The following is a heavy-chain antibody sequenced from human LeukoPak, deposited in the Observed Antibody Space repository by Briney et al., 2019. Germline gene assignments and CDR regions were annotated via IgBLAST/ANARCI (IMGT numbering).Heavy chain of an antibody. CDR3: ARVTYYDFWSGYLFEY. CDR2: ISYSGST. Sequence: SETLSLTCIVSGGSISSYYWSWIRQPPGKGLEWIGYISYSGSTNYNPSLKSRVTISVDTSKNQFSLKLSSVTAADTAVYYCARVTYYDFWSGYLFEYWGQGTLVTVSS. J-gene: IGHJ4*02. D-gene: IGHD3-3*01. V-gene: IGHV4-59*01. CDR1: GGSISSYY.